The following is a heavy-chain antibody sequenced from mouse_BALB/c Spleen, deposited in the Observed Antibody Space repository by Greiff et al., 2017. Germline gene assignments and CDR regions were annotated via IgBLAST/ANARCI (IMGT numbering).Heavy chain of an antibody. CDR3: ARRGYGNLFAY. V-gene: IGHV5-4*02. CDR2: ISDGGSYT. D-gene: IGHD2-10*02. Sequence: EVKVVESGGGLVKPGGSLKLSCAASGFTFSDYYMYWVRQTPEKRLEWVATISDGGSYTYYPDSVKGRFTISRDNAKNNLYLQMSSLKSEDTAMYYCARRGYGNLFAYWGQGTLVTVSA. CDR1: GFTFSDYY. J-gene: IGHJ3*01.